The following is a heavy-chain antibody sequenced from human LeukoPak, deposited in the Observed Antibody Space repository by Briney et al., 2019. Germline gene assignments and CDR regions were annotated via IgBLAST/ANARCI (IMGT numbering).Heavy chain of an antibody. Sequence: GASVKVSCKASGYTFTSYGISWVRQAPGQGLEWMGWISAYNGNTNYAQKLQGRVTMTTDTSTSTAYMELRSLRSDDTAVYYCATVVTIFGVVKRYYYYMDVWGKGTTVTVSS. CDR1: GYTFTSYG. J-gene: IGHJ6*03. D-gene: IGHD3-3*01. V-gene: IGHV1-18*01. CDR2: ISAYNGNT. CDR3: ATVVTIFGVVKRYYYYMDV.